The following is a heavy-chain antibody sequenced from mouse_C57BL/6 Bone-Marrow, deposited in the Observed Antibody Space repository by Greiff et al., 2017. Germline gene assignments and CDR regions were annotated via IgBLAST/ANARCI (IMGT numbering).Heavy chain of an antibody. CDR3: AGSGPLGRSFDY. Sequence: QVQLQQPGAELVKPGASVKMSCKASGYTFTSYWITWVKQRPGQGLEWIGDIYPTSGRTNYNEKFKSKAIQTVDNSSNTAYMRLSSLTSEDSAVFYCAGSGPLGRSFDYWGQGTTLTVSS. CDR1: GYTFTSYW. J-gene: IGHJ2*01. D-gene: IGHD4-1*01. V-gene: IGHV1-55*01. CDR2: IYPTSGRT.